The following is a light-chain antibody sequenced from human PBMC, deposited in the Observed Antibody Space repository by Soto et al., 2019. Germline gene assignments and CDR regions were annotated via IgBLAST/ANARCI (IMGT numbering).Light chain of an antibody. CDR3: QHYSVYWM. Sequence: DIQMTQSPSSLSASVGDRVTIICRASQSVSTRLAWYQQKPGKAPKVLIYDASSWAGGVPSRFTGSRSGTEFTLTINSLQPDDFATYYFQHYSVYWMFGQGT. J-gene: IGKJ1*01. CDR1: QSVSTR. V-gene: IGKV1-5*02. CDR2: DAS.